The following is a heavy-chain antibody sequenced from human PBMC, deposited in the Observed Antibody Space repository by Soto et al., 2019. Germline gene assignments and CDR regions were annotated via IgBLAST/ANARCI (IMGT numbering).Heavy chain of an antibody. Sequence: QITLKESGPTLVKPTQTLTLTCTFSGFSLSTSGVGVGWIRQPPGKALEWLALIYWDDDKRYSPSLKSRLTITKDTSKNQVVLTMTNMDPGDTATYYCAHRRQPAMTPNDVPHRDGAFDIWGQGTMVTVSS. J-gene: IGHJ3*02. V-gene: IGHV2-5*02. D-gene: IGHD5-18*01. CDR3: AHRRQPAMTPNDVPHRDGAFDI. CDR1: GFSLSTSGVG. CDR2: IYWDDDK.